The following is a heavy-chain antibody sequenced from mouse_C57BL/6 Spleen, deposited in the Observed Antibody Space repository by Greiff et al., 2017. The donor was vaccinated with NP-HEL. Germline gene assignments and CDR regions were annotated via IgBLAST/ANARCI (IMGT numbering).Heavy chain of an antibody. V-gene: IGHV1-82*01. J-gene: IGHJ3*01. CDR1: GYAFSSSW. CDR3: LGRPALFAY. CDR2: IYPGDGDT. Sequence: VQLQQSGPELVKPGASVKISCKASGYAFSSSWMNWVKQRPGKGLEWIGRIYPGDGDTNYNGKFKGKATLTADKSSSTAYMQLSSLTSEDSAVYFCLGRPALFAYWGQGTLVTVSA. D-gene: IGHD4-1*01.